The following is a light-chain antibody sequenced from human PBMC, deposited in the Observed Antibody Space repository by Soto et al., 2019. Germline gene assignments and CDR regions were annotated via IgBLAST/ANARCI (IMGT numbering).Light chain of an antibody. Sequence: EIGMTQSPATLSVSPGERATLSCRASQSVSTNLAWYQQKPGQSPRLLIYGTSTRATGVPARFSGGGSGTEFTLTINSLQSEDFAVYFCHQYNFWPTFGQGTKVDIK. J-gene: IGKJ1*01. CDR2: GTS. CDR3: HQYNFWPT. V-gene: IGKV3-15*01. CDR1: QSVSTN.